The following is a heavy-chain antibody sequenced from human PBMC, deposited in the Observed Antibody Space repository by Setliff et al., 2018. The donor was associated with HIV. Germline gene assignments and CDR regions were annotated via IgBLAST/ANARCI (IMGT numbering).Heavy chain of an antibody. J-gene: IGHJ4*02. D-gene: IGHD5-12*01. CDR1: GDSISSGGYC. V-gene: IGHV4-31*03. CDR2: IYYSGAT. Sequence: SETLSLTCTVYGDSISSGGYCWSWIRQLPGKGLEWIGYIYYSGATYYNPSLKNRVTISLDTSKSQFSLKLTSVTAADTALCYCASGRGAKGGYDYFGSWGQGTLVTVSS. CDR3: ASGRGAKGGYDYFGS.